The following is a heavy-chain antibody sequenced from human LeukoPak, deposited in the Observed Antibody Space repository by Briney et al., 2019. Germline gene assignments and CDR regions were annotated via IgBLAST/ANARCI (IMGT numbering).Heavy chain of an antibody. CDR2: INPNSGGT. CDR1: GYTFTSYY. CDR3: ARVGNIIAARPVPLVY. V-gene: IGHV1-2*02. D-gene: IGHD6-6*01. J-gene: IGHJ4*02. Sequence: GASVKVSCKASGYTFTSYYMHWVRQAPGQGLEWMGWINPNSGGTNYAQKFQGRVTMTRDTSISTAYMELSRLRSDDTAVYYCARVGNIIAARPVPLVYWGQGTLVTVSS.